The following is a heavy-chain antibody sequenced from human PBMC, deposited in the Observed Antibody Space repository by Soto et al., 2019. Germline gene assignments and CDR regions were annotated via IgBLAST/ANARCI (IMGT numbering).Heavy chain of an antibody. J-gene: IGHJ4*02. Sequence: QVQLQQWGAGLLKPSETLSLTCAVYGGSFSGYYWGWIRQPPGKGLEWIGEINHSGSTNYNPSLKXRVTISVDTSKNQFSLTLTSATAADTAVYYCARGWGRIFDYWGQGTLVTVSS. CDR1: GGSFSGYY. CDR2: INHSGST. CDR3: ARGWGRIFDY. D-gene: IGHD7-27*01. V-gene: IGHV4-34*01.